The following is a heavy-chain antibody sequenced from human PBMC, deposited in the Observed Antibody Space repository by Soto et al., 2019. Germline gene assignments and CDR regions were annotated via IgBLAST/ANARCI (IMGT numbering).Heavy chain of an antibody. Sequence: PGGSLRLSCAASGFRFSDFYMTWIRQAPGKGLEWVSYISTSGTNEFYADSVKGRFTISRDNAKASLYLQMNSLRSEDTAVYFCARAAVLFSRLDVWGPGSLVTVSS. CDR1: GFRFSDFY. CDR2: ISTSGTNE. D-gene: IGHD6-25*01. CDR3: ARAAVLFSRLDV. V-gene: IGHV3-11*01. J-gene: IGHJ1*01.